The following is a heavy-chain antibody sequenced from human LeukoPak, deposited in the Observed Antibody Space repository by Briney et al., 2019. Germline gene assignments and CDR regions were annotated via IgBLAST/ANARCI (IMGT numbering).Heavy chain of an antibody. CDR2: ISSSSTNI. J-gene: IGHJ4*02. CDR1: GFTFSSYS. D-gene: IGHD2-2*01. Sequence: GGSLRLSCAASGFTFSSYSMNWVRQAPGKGLEWVSSISSSSTNIYYADSVKGRFTISRDNAKNSLYLQMNSLRAGDTAVYYCARGVHCSSTSCSGVDYWGQGTLVTVSS. CDR3: ARGVHCSSTSCSGVDY. V-gene: IGHV3-21*01.